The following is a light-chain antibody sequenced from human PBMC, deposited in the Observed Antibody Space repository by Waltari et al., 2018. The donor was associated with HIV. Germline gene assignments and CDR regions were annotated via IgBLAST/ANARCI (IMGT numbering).Light chain of an antibody. CDR2: EVS. CDR3: SSYTSRSAFGV. CDR1: SSDIGGFNF. V-gene: IGLV2-14*01. J-gene: IGLJ2*01. Sequence: QSALTQPASVSGSPGQSITISCTGTSSDIGGFNFVSWYQHHPGKAPKLIISEVSNRPSWVSIRLSGSKSANTASLTISGLQAEDEADYFCSSYTSRSAFGVFGGGTKLTVL.